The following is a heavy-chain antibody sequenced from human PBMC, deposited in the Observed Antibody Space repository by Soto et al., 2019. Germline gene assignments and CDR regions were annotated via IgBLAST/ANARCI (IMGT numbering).Heavy chain of an antibody. J-gene: IGHJ6*03. Sequence: SETLSLTCAVYGGYFSGYYWSWIRQHPGKGLEWIGEINHSGSTNYNPSLKSRVTISVDTSKNQFSLKLSSVTAADTAVYYCARASVLTIFGVVTRGVHMDVWGKGTTVTVS. V-gene: IGHV4-34*01. D-gene: IGHD3-3*01. CDR2: INHSGST. CDR1: GGYFSGYY. CDR3: ARASVLTIFGVVTRGVHMDV.